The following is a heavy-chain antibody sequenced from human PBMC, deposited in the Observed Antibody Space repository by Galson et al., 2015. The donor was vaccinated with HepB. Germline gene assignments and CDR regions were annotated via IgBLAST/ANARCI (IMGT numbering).Heavy chain of an antibody. Sequence: SVKVSYKASENTFSSYTINWVRQAPGQGLEWVGGINPILGTADYAQKFQGRVTITADDPTSTAYMELSSLRFDDTAVYYCAREGPLYNWKSRSDSYIYGMDVWGQGTTVTVSS. CDR2: INPILGTA. D-gene: IGHD1-20*01. J-gene: IGHJ6*02. CDR3: AREGPLYNWKSRSDSYIYGMDV. V-gene: IGHV1-69*13. CDR1: ENTFSSYT.